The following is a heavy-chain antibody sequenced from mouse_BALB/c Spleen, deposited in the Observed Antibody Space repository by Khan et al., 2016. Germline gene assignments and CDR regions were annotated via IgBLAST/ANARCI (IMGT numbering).Heavy chain of an antibody. D-gene: IGHD1-1*01. CDR3: TSYYGSSYGLDY. CDR1: GYSFTSYW. CDR2: IYPGNRDK. V-gene: IGHV1-5*01. J-gene: IGHJ4*01. Sequence: EVQLQESGTVLARPGTSVKMSCKASGYSFTSYWMHWVKQRPGQGLEWIGAIYPGNRDKRYNQKFKVKAKLTAGQSASTAYMELTSLTNEVSAVYYWTSYYGSSYGLDYWCQGTSVTVSS.